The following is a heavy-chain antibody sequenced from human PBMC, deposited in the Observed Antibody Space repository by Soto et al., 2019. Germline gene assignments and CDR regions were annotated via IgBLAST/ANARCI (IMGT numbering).Heavy chain of an antibody. D-gene: IGHD1-26*01. J-gene: IGHJ4*02. V-gene: IGHV4-39*01. Sequence: SETLSLTCTVSGGSIISSSYYWVWIRQPPGKGLEWIGSIYYSGSTYYNPSLKSRVTISVDTSKNQFSLKLSSVTAADTAVYYCAKAVVGATNRPLDYWGQGTLVTVSS. CDR3: AKAVVGATNRPLDY. CDR1: GGSIISSSYY. CDR2: IYYSGST.